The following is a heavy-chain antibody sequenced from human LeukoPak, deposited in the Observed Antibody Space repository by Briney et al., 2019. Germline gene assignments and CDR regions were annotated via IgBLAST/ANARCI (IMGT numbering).Heavy chain of an antibody. V-gene: IGHV3-23*01. D-gene: IGHD6-13*01. CDR3: AREQQLVPCFDY. CDR2: ISGSGGST. Sequence: GGSLRLSCAASGFTFSSYAMSWVRQAPGKGLEWVSAISGSGGSTYYADSVKGRFTISRDNSKNTLYLQVNSLRTKDTAVYYCAREQQLVPCFDYWGQGTLVTVSS. J-gene: IGHJ4*02. CDR1: GFTFSSYA.